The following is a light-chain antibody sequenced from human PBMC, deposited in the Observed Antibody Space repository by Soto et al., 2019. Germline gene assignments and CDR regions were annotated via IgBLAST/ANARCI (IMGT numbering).Light chain of an antibody. CDR1: SSDIGNYNY. CDR3: CSYSAITSLGGV. J-gene: IGLJ3*02. V-gene: IGLV2-14*01. CDR2: EVS. Sequence: QSVLTQPASVSGSPGQSITISCTRTSSDIGNYNYVSWYQQHAGEAPKLIIYEVSHRPSGVSSRFSGSKSGNTASLTISRLQAVDEADYYCCSYSAITSLGGVFGGGTKLTVL.